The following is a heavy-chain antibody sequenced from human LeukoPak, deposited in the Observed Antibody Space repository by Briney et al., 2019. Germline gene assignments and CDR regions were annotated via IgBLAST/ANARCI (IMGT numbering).Heavy chain of an antibody. CDR1: GGSISSYYW. CDR3: ARSSSGGKDFDY. Sequence: TLSLTCTVSGGSISSYYWSWIRQPPGKAREWLARIDWDDDKFYSTSLKTRLTISKDTSKNQVVLTMTNMDPVDTATYYCARSSSGGKDFDYWGQGTLVTVSS. V-gene: IGHV2-70*16. D-gene: IGHD4-23*01. CDR2: IDWDDDK. J-gene: IGHJ4*02.